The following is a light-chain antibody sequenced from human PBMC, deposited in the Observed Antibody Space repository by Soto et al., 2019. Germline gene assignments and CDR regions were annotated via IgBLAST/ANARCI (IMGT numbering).Light chain of an antibody. V-gene: IGLV7-46*01. J-gene: IGLJ2*01. CDR1: TGAVTNGHY. CDR2: DTR. Sequence: QAVVTQEPSLTVSPGGTVTLTCGSRTGAVTNGHYAYWIQQKPGQDPRTLIFDTRLKHSWAPARFSGSLLGGRAALTLSGAQPEDEADYYCLLSYGAVRIFGGGTKLTVL. CDR3: LLSYGAVRI.